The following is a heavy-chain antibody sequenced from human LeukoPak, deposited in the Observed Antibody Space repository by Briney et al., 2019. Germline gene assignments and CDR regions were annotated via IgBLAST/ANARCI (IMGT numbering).Heavy chain of an antibody. CDR1: GFTFSSYA. D-gene: IGHD2-2*01. V-gene: IGHV3-23*01. J-gene: IGHJ4*02. CDR2: ISGSGGST. Sequence: GGSLRLSCAASGFTFSSYAMSWVRQAPGKGLEWVSAISGSGGSTYYADSVKGRFTISRDNSKNTLYLQMNSLRAEDTAVYYCARVGYCSSTSCYKSHNDYWGQGTLVTVSS. CDR3: ARVGYCSSTSCYKSHNDY.